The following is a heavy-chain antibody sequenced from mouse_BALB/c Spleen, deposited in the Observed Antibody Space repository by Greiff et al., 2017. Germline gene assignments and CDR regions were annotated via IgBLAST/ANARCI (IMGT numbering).Heavy chain of an antibody. CDR2: INSNGGST. CDR1: GFTFSSYG. CDR3: ARDQRLLPFAY. J-gene: IGHJ3*01. Sequence: EVQGVESGGGLVQPGGSLKLSCAASGFTFSSYGMSWVRQTPDKRLELVATINSNGGSTYYPDSVKGRFTISRDNAKNTLYLQMSSLKSEDTAMYYCARDQRLLPFAYWGQGTLVTVSA. V-gene: IGHV5-6-3*01. D-gene: IGHD1-1*01.